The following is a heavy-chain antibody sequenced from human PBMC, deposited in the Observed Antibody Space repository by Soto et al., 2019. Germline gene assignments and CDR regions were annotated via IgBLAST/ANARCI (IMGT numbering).Heavy chain of an antibody. Sequence: LTCTVSGGSVTNSSYYWGWIRQSPGKGLEWIGSVYYRGRSYSKSSVKSRVTISVDTFKNRFSLSLNSVTASDTAVYFCVSQRTTVPTQAYFDYWGPGALVTVSS. CDR1: GGSVTNSSYY. V-gene: IGHV4-39*01. CDR3: VSQRTTVPTQAYFDY. D-gene: IGHD4-17*01. J-gene: IGHJ4*02. CDR2: VYYRGRS.